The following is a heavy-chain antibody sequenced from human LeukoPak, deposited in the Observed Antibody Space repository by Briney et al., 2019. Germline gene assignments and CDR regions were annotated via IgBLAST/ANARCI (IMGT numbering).Heavy chain of an antibody. V-gene: IGHV3-30-3*01. CDR2: ISYDGSNK. CDR3: ARGDRSGYLDY. D-gene: IGHD3-3*01. J-gene: IGHJ4*02. Sequence: GGSLRLSCAASGSTFSSYAMHWVRQAPGKGLEWVAVISYDGSNKYYADSVKGRFTISRDNSKNTLYLQMNSLRAEDTAVYYCARGDRSGYLDYWGQGTLVTVSS. CDR1: GSTFSSYA.